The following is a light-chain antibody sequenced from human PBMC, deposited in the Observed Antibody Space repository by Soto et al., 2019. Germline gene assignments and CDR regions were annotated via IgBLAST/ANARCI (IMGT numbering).Light chain of an antibody. CDR3: FLYMRSGTSV. Sequence: QTVVTQEPSFSVSPGGTVTLTCGLSSDSVSASHFASWYQQTPGQAPRTLIYNTNTRSSGVPDRFSGSILGNRAALTITGAQEEDEYDYYCFLYMRSGTSVFGGGTKLTVL. J-gene: IGLJ2*01. V-gene: IGLV8-61*01. CDR2: NTN. CDR1: SDSVSASHF.